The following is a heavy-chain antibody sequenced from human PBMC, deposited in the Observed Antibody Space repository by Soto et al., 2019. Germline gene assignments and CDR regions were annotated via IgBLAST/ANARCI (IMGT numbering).Heavy chain of an antibody. CDR2: MNPNSGNT. Sequence: QVQLVQSGAEVKKPGASVKVSCKASGYTFTSDDINWVRQATGQGLEWMGWMNPNSGNTGYAQKFQGRVTMTRNTRISTANVELSSLGYKELAVFCCARRGLSCWSTVMSHYAGMDVWGQGTTVTVSS. V-gene: IGHV1-8*01. D-gene: IGHD6-13*01. CDR3: ARRGLSCWSTVMSHYAGMDV. J-gene: IGHJ6*02. CDR1: GYTFTSDD.